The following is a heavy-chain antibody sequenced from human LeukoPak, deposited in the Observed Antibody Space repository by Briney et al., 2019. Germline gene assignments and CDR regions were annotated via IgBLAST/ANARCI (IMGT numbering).Heavy chain of an antibody. V-gene: IGHV4-30-2*01. J-gene: IGHJ4*02. CDR2: IYHSGST. CDR3: ARFTPYYDILTGYYYYFDY. D-gene: IGHD3-9*01. Sequence: SSQTLSLTCAVSGGSISSGGYSWSWIRQPPGKGLEWIGYIYHSGSTYYHPSLKSRVTISVDRSKNQFSLKLSSVTAADTAVYYCARFTPYYDILTGYYYYFDYWGQGTLVTVSS. CDR1: GGSISSGGYS.